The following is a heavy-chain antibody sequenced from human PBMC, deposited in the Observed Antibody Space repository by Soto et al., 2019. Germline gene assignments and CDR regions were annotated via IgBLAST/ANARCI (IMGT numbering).Heavy chain of an antibody. V-gene: IGHV3-23*01. Sequence: GGSLRLSCAASGFTFSSYAMSWVRQAPGKGLEWVSAISGSGGSTYYADSVKGRFTISRDNSKNTLYLQMNSLRAEDTAVYYCAKGVGYCSGGSCYSGPAFDIWGQGTMVTVSS. CDR2: ISGSGGST. D-gene: IGHD2-15*01. J-gene: IGHJ3*02. CDR3: AKGVGYCSGGSCYSGPAFDI. CDR1: GFTFSSYA.